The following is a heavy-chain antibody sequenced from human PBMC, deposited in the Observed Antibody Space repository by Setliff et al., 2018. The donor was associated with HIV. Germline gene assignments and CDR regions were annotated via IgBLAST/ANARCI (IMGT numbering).Heavy chain of an antibody. CDR3: ARLGDIFAYYNYYYLDV. Sequence: PGGSLRLSCAASGFIISTYGMHWVRQAPGKGLEWVTVIFYDGINEYYADSVKGRFTISRDNSNNTVYLQMSSLRVEDTAVYYCARLGDIFAYYNYYYLDVWGKGTTVTAP. J-gene: IGHJ6*03. CDR2: IFYDGINE. V-gene: IGHV3-33*01. CDR1: GFIISTYG. D-gene: IGHD3-10*01.